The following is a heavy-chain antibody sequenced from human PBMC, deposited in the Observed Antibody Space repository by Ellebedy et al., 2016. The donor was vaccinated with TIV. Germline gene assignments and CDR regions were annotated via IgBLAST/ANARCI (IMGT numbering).Heavy chain of an antibody. CDR3: TRDPRIAAAGYFDY. D-gene: IGHD6-13*01. V-gene: IGHV3-49*03. CDR2: IRSKAYGGTT. J-gene: IGHJ4*02. CDR1: GFTFSSYW. Sequence: GESLKISXAASGFTFSSYWMHWFRQAPGKGLEWVGFIRSKAYGGTTEYAASVKGRFTISRDDSKSIAYLQMNSLKTEDTAVYYCTRDPRIAAAGYFDYWGQGTLVTVSS.